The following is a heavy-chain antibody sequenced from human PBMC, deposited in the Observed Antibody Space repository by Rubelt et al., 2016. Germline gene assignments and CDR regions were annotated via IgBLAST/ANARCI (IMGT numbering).Heavy chain of an antibody. V-gene: IGHV1-46*01. CDR1: GYPFTGYY. CDR3: ARDPNLHYDYVWGSHVNWFDP. CDR2: INPSGGST. J-gene: IGHJ5*02. Sequence: QVQLVQSGAEVKKPGASVKVSCKASGYPFTGYYIHWVRQAPGQGLEWMGIINPSGGSTSYAQKFQGRVTMTRDTSTSTVYMELSSLRSEDTAVYYCARDPNLHYDYVWGSHVNWFDPWGQGTLVTVSS. D-gene: IGHD3-16*01.